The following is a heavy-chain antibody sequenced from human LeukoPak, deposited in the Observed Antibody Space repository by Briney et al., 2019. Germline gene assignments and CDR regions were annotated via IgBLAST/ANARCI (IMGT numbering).Heavy chain of an antibody. Sequence: ASVKVSCKASGCTFTGYYMHWVRQAPGQGLEWMGWINLNSGGTNYAQKFQGRVTMTRDTSISTAYMGLSRLRSDDTAVYYCASEGVAAAAPRGYYYYMDVWGKGTTVTVSS. J-gene: IGHJ6*03. CDR3: ASEGVAAAAPRGYYYYMDV. CDR2: INLNSGGT. CDR1: GCTFTGYY. D-gene: IGHD6-13*01. V-gene: IGHV1-2*02.